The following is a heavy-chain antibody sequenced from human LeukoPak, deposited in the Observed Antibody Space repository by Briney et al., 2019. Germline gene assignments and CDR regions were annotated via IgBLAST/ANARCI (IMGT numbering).Heavy chain of an antibody. V-gene: IGHV3-72*01. J-gene: IGHJ3*01. Sequence: GGSLRLSCVASGFSFSSYAMSWVRQAPGKGLEWVGRIRNKANSYTTEYVASVKGRFTISRDDSKNSLSLQMNGLKTEDTAMYYCASNVDSGVDVWGQGKMVTVSS. CDR2: IRNKANSYTT. CDR3: ASNVDSGVDV. D-gene: IGHD5-12*01. CDR1: GFSFSSYA.